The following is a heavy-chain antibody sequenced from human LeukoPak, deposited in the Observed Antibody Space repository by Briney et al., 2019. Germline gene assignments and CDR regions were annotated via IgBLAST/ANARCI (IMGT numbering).Heavy chain of an antibody. CDR2: IIPIFGTA. CDR1: GGTFSSYA. Sequence: SSVKVSCKASGGTFSSYAISWVRQAPGQGLEWMGGIIPIFGTANYAPKFQGRVTITADESTSTAYMELSSLRSEDTAVYYCARVGLRELLGYFDYWGQGTLVTVSS. V-gene: IGHV1-69*01. CDR3: ARVGLRELLGYFDY. J-gene: IGHJ4*02. D-gene: IGHD1-26*01.